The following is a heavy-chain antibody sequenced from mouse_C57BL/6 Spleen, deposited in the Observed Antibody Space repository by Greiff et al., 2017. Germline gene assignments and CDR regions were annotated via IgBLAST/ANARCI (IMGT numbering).Heavy chain of an antibody. D-gene: IGHD2-3*01. Sequence: VQLQQPGAELVKPGASVKLSCKASGYTFTSYWMQWVKQRPGQGLEWIGEIDPSDSYTNYNQKFTGKATLTVDTSSSTAYMQLSSLTSEDSAVYYCARPPFDGYYGYWGQGTTLTVSS. CDR2: IDPSDSYT. CDR3: ARPPFDGYYGY. J-gene: IGHJ2*01. CDR1: GYTFTSYW. V-gene: IGHV1-50*01.